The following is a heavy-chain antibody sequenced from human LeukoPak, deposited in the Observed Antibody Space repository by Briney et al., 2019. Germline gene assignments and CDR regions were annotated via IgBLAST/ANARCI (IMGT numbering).Heavy chain of an antibody. V-gene: IGHV4-34*01. CDR2: INHSGST. CDR1: GGSFSGYY. CDR3: AKARSYGDYVLGYSFDH. Sequence: PSETLSLTCAVYGGSFSGYYWSWIRQPPGKGLDWIGEINHSGSTNYNPPLKSRVPISVDTSNNQFSLKLSSVTAADTAVYYCAKARSYGDYVLGYSFDHWGQGTLVTVSS. J-gene: IGHJ4*02. D-gene: IGHD4-17*01.